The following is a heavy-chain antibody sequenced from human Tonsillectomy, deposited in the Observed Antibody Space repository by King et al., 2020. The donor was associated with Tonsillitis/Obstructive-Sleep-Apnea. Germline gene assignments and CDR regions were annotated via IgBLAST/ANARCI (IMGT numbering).Heavy chain of an antibody. Sequence: VQLVESGGGLVQPGGSLRLSCAASGFTFRSYSMNWVRQAPGKGLEWVAYISSSGSTIYYADSVKGRFTISRDNAKNSLYLQMNSLRDEDTAVYYCASLWIQVDSWGQGTLVTVSS. D-gene: IGHD5-18*01. CDR1: GFTFRSYS. CDR3: ASLWIQVDS. V-gene: IGHV3-48*02. J-gene: IGHJ4*02. CDR2: ISSSGSTI.